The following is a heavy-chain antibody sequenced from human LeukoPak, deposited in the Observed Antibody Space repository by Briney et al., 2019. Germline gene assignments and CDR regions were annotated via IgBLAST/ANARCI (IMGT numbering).Heavy chain of an antibody. CDR1: GYTFTSYG. CDR3: ARDISSGYCSSTSCPSDAFDI. Sequence: ASVKVSCKASGYTFTSYGISWVRQAPGQGLEWVGWISAYNGNTNYAQKLQGRATMTTDTSTSTAHMELRSLRSDDTAVYYCARDISSGYCSSTSCPSDAFDIWGQGTMVTVSS. D-gene: IGHD2-2*01. V-gene: IGHV1-18*01. CDR2: ISAYNGNT. J-gene: IGHJ3*02.